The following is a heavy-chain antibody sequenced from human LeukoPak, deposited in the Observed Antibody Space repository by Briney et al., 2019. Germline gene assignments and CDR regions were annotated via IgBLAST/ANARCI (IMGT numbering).Heavy chain of an antibody. CDR2: IWYDGSNK. D-gene: IGHD3-9*01. V-gene: IGHV3-33*01. CDR1: GFTFSSYG. CDR3: ARTDILTALFDY. J-gene: IGHJ4*02. Sequence: GGSLRLSCAASGFTFSSYGMHWVRQAPGKGLEWVAVIWYDGSNKYYADSVKGRFTISRDNSKNTLYLQMNSLRAEDTAVYYCARTDILTALFDYWGQGTLVTVSS.